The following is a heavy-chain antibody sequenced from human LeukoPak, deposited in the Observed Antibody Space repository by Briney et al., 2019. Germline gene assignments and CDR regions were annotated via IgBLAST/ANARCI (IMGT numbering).Heavy chain of an antibody. Sequence: GASVKVSCKASGYTFPAYYMHWVRQAPGQGLDWLGWINPDSGGTNCAQKFQGRVTMTRDPSISTAYMELSWLRSDDTAMYYCATSRAQTLAYCGGDCYSGFDYWGQGTLVSVSS. CDR1: GYTFPAYY. J-gene: IGHJ4*02. D-gene: IGHD2-21*02. V-gene: IGHV1-2*02. CDR3: ATSRAQTLAYCGGDCYSGFDY. CDR2: INPDSGGT.